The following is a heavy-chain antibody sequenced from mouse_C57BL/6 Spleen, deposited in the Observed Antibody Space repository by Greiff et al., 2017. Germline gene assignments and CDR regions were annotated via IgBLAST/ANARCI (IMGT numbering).Heavy chain of an antibody. CDR2: IYPRSGNT. D-gene: IGHD2-4*01. CDR1: GYTFTSYG. J-gene: IGHJ2*01. V-gene: IGHV1-81*01. Sequence: LVESGAELARPGASVKLSCKASGYTFTSYGISWVKQRTGQGLEWIGEIYPRSGNTYYNEKFKGKATLTANKSSSTAYMELRSLTSEDSAVYFCARDDYDEGYWGQGTTLTVSS. CDR3: ARDDYDEGY.